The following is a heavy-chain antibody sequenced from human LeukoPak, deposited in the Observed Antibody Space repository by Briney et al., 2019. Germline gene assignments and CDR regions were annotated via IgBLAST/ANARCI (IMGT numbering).Heavy chain of an antibody. CDR1: GGSISSYY. J-gene: IGHJ5*02. D-gene: IGHD2-15*01. Sequence: KPSETLSLTYTVSGGSISSYYWSWIRQPPGKGLEWIGYIYYSGSTNYNPSLKSRVTISVDTSKNQFSLKLSSVTAADTAVYYCARQVVVAATSWFDPWGQGTLVTVSS. V-gene: IGHV4-59*01. CDR2: IYYSGST. CDR3: ARQVVVAATSWFDP.